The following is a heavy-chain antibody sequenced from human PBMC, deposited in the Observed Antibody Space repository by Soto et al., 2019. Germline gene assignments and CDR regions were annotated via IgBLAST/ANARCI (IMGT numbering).Heavy chain of an antibody. V-gene: IGHV4-30-4*01. CDR2: IYYSGST. CDR3: ARARGYYDSSGFQYYFDY. D-gene: IGHD3-22*01. CDR1: GGSISSGDYY. J-gene: IGHJ4*02. Sequence: QVQLQESGPGLVKPSQTLSLTCTVSGGSISSGDYYWSWIRQPPGKGLEWIGYIYYSGSTYYNPSLKSRVTISVDTSKNQFSLKLSSVTAADTAVYYCARARGYYDSSGFQYYFDYWGQGTQVTVSS.